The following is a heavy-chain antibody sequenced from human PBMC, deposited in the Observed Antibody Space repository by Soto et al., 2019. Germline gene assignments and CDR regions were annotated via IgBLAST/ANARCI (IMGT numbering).Heavy chain of an antibody. CDR3: ARFELYYDFWSGYYSGARYYYGMDV. D-gene: IGHD3-3*01. CDR1: GYSFTSYW. CDR2: IYPGDSDT. Sequence: PGESLKISCKGSGYSFTSYWIGWVRQMPGKGLEWMGIIYPGDSDTRYSPSFQGQVTISADKSISTAYLQWSSLKASDTAMYYCARFELYYDFWSGYYSGARYYYGMDVWGQGTTVTVSS. V-gene: IGHV5-51*01. J-gene: IGHJ6*02.